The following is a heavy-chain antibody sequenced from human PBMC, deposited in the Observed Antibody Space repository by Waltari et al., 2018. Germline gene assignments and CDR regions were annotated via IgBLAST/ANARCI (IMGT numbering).Heavy chain of an antibody. J-gene: IGHJ4*02. CDR1: GYTFTSYG. D-gene: IGHD3-22*01. CDR3: ARAGVYYDSSGYYRSLDY. Sequence: QVQLVQSGAEVKKPGATVKVSCKASGYTFTSYGISCVRQAPGHGLEWMGWISAYNGNTNYAQKLQGRVTMTTDTSTSTAYMELRSLRSDDTAVYYCARAGVYYDSSGYYRSLDYWGQGTLVTVSS. CDR2: ISAYNGNT. V-gene: IGHV1-18*01.